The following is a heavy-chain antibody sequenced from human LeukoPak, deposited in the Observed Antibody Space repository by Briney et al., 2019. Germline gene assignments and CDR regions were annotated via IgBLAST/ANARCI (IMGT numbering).Heavy chain of an antibody. CDR3: AKAEGSGNQPFDY. J-gene: IGHJ4*02. D-gene: IGHD3-10*01. CDR2: ISAGGGTT. CDR1: GFTFSSYA. Sequence: GGSLRLSCAASGFTFSSYAMNWVRQAPGKGLEWVSFISAGGGTTYYADSVKGRFTISRDNSKNTLSLHMDSLRAEVTAVYYCAKAEGSGNQPFDYWGQGTLVTVSS. V-gene: IGHV3-23*01.